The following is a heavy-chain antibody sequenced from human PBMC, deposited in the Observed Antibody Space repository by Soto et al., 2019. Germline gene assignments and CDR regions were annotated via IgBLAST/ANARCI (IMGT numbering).Heavy chain of an antibody. J-gene: IGHJ4*02. CDR1: GGSISSYY. V-gene: IGHV4-59*08. D-gene: IGHD4-17*01. Sequence: QVQLQESGPGLVKPSETLSLTCTVSGGSISSYYWSWIRQPPGKGLEWIGYIYYSGSTNYNPSLKSRVTISVDTSKNQFSLKLSSVTAADTAVYYCARHAYGDYAVPCFDYWGQGTLVTVSS. CDR2: IYYSGST. CDR3: ARHAYGDYAVPCFDY.